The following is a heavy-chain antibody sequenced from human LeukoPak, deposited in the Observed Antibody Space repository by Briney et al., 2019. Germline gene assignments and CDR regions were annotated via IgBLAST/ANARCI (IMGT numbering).Heavy chain of an antibody. D-gene: IGHD6-13*01. CDR3: RAAADLNDY. CDR2: IRSKADSYTT. CDR1: GFTFSGSA. Sequence: GGSLRLSCAASGFTFSGSAMHWVRQASGKGLEWLGRIRSKADSYTTAYAASVKGRFIVSSDDSKNTAYLQMNSLKTEDTAVYYCRAAADLNDYWGQGTLVTVS. V-gene: IGHV3-73*01. J-gene: IGHJ4*02.